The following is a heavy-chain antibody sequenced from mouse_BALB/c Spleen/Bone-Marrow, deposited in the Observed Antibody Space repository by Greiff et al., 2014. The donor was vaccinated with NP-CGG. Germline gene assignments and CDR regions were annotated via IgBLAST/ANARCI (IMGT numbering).Heavy chain of an antibody. CDR2: IRNKPSGYTT. CDR1: GFTFTDYF. D-gene: IGHD6-1*01. J-gene: IGHJ2*01. Sequence: EVKLMESGGGLVQPGGSLRLSCTTSGFTFTDYFMTWVRQPPGKALEWLGFIRNKPSGYTTEYNPSVKGRFSISRDNSRGIFYLQMNTLKAEDSAIYYCARDYNGYFDFWGQGTTLTVSS. V-gene: IGHV7-3*02. CDR3: ARDYNGYFDF.